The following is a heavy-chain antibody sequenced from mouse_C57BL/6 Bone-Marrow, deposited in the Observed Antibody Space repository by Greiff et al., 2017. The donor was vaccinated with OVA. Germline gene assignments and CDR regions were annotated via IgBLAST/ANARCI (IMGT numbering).Heavy chain of an antibody. Sequence: VQLQQSGAGLARPGASVKLSCTASGYTFTSYGISWVKQRTGQGLEWIGEIYPRGGYTYYNEKFKGKATLTADKSSSTAYMELRSLTSEDSMVYFCASHISTVVAPFDYWGKGTTLTVSS. J-gene: IGHJ2*01. D-gene: IGHD1-1*01. CDR1: GYTFTSYG. CDR3: ASHISTVVAPFDY. V-gene: IGHV1-81*01. CDR2: IYPRGGYT.